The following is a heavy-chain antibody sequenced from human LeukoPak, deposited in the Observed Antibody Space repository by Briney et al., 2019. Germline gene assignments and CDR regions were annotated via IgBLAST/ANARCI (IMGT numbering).Heavy chain of an antibody. Sequence: SGTLSLTCTVSGGSISSSSYYWGWIRQPPGKGLEWIGSIYYSRSTHYNPSLKSGVTISVDTSKNQFSLKVSSVTAADTAVYYCARRLGHGDNVVGSIGYWGQGTLVTVSA. D-gene: IGHD4-23*01. CDR1: GGSISSSSYY. J-gene: IGHJ4*02. CDR2: IYYSRST. V-gene: IGHV4-39*01. CDR3: ARRLGHGDNVVGSIGY.